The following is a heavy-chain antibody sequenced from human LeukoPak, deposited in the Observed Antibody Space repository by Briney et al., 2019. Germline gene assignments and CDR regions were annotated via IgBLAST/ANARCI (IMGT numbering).Heavy chain of an antibody. Sequence: GESLKISCKTSGYSFTSYWIVWVRQMPGKGLEWMGIIYPGDSDTRYSPSFQGQVTISADKSISTAYLQWSSLKASDTAMYYCARPGDYYDSSGYLPYYFDYWGQGTLVTVSS. J-gene: IGHJ4*02. CDR2: IYPGDSDT. CDR1: GYSFTSYW. CDR3: ARPGDYYDSSGYLPYYFDY. V-gene: IGHV5-51*01. D-gene: IGHD3-22*01.